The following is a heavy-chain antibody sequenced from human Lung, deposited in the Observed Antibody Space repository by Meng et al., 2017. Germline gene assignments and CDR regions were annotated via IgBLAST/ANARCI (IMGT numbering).Heavy chain of an antibody. CDR3: ARGQKGYFDL. Sequence: HVCLTGAAPRLVNSTPTPSLSCTDSGGSISSSNEYWIWSRQPPGKGLEWSGHIYNSGSTYYNPSLKSRITISVDTSKNQFSLKLSSVTAADTAVYYCARGQKGYFDLWGRGTLVTVSS. CDR2: IYNSGST. CDR1: GGSISSSNEY. J-gene: IGHJ2*01. V-gene: IGHV4-30-4*01.